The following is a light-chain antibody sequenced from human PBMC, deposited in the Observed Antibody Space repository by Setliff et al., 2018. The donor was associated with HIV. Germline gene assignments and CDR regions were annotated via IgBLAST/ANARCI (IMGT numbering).Light chain of an antibody. CDR3: SSYAITNTLP. CDR2: EVK. CDR1: SSDVGGYSY. Sequence: QSALAQPASVSGSPGQSITISCTGTSSDVGGYSYVSWYQQHPGRAPKLIIYEVKNRPSGVSSRFSGSKSGNTAPLTISVLQAEDEADYYCSSYAITNTLPFGTGTKVTVL. J-gene: IGLJ1*01. V-gene: IGLV2-14*01.